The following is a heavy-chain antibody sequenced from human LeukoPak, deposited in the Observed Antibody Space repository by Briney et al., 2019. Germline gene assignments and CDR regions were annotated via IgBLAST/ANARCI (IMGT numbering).Heavy chain of an antibody. Sequence: GGSLRLSCAASGFTFSSYGMHWVRQAPGKGLEWVAVISYDGSDKYYADSVKGRFTISRDNSKNTLYLQMNSLRTENAAVYYCAKDGYPLGYCSSTSCPYYFNYWGQGTLVTVSS. CDR3: AKDGYPLGYCSSTSCPYYFNY. CDR2: ISYDGSDK. D-gene: IGHD2-2*01. J-gene: IGHJ4*02. CDR1: GFTFSSYG. V-gene: IGHV3-30*18.